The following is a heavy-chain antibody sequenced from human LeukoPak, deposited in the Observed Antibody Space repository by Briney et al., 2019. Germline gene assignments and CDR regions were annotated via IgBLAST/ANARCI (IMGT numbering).Heavy chain of an antibody. D-gene: IGHD6-13*01. J-gene: IGHJ5*02. CDR3: AKDSGVSSSWYGLNWFDP. CDR1: GFNYSSYT. Sequence: GGSLRLSCAASGFNYSSYTMNWVRQAPGMGLEWLSYISASRDITYYADSVKGRFTISRDNAKNSLYLQMNSLRAEDTAVYYCAKDSGVSSSWYGLNWFDPWGQGTLVTVSS. CDR2: ISASRDIT. V-gene: IGHV3-48*01.